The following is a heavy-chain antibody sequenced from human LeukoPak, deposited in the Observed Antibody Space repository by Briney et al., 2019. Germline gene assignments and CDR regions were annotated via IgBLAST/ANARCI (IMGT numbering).Heavy chain of an antibody. CDR3: ARDLRNYDFWSGYFGDAFDI. V-gene: IGHV3-11*04. CDR2: ISSSGSTI. CDR1: GFTFSSYA. D-gene: IGHD3-3*01. J-gene: IGHJ3*02. Sequence: GGSLRLSCAASGFTFSSYATSWIRQAPGKGLEWVSYISSSGSTIYYADSVKGRFTISRDNAKNSLYLQMNSLRAEDTAVYYCARDLRNYDFWSGYFGDAFDIWGQGTMVTVSS.